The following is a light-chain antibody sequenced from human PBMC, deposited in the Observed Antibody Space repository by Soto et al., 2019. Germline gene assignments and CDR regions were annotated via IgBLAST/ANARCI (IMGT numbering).Light chain of an antibody. J-gene: IGKJ1*01. V-gene: IGKV1-39*01. Sequence: DIQMTQSPSSLSASVGDRVTITCRASQSISSYLNWYQQKPGKAPKLLIYAASSLQSGVPSRFSGSGSGTDITLTISSLQPEDFATYYCQVSDASWTFGQGTKVEIK. CDR3: QVSDASWT. CDR1: QSISSY. CDR2: AAS.